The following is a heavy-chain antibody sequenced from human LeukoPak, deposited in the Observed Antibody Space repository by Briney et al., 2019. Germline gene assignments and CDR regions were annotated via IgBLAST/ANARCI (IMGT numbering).Heavy chain of an antibody. J-gene: IGHJ4*02. CDR3: ARSPSSGSYYLPAYYFDY. V-gene: IGHV4-39*01. Sequence: PSETLSLTCTVSGGSISSSSYYWGWIRQPPGKGLEWIGSIYYSGSTYYNPSLKSRVTISVDTSKNQFSLKLSSVTAADTAVYYCARSPSSGSYYLPAYYFDYWGQGTLVTVSP. CDR2: IYYSGST. D-gene: IGHD1-26*01. CDR1: GGSISSSSYY.